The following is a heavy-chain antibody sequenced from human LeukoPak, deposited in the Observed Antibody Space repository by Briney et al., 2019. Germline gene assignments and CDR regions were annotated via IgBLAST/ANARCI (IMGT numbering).Heavy chain of an antibody. CDR1: GGSFSGYY. V-gene: IGHV4-34*01. D-gene: IGHD4-23*01. Sequence: SETLSLTCAVYGGSFSGYYWSWIRQPPGKGLEWIGEINHSGNTNYNPSLKSRVTISVDTSKNQFSLKLSSVTAADTAVYYCARGGGDYGGYYFDYWGQGTLVPVSS. CDR3: ARGGGDYGGYYFDY. CDR2: INHSGNT. J-gene: IGHJ4*02.